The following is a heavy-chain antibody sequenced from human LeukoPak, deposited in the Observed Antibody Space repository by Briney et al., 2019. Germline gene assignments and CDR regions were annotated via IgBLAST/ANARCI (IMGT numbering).Heavy chain of an antibody. J-gene: IGHJ4*02. D-gene: IGHD6-19*01. CDR2: IYTSGST. CDR3: ARDGSGSGWSYYFDY. V-gene: IGHV4-4*07. Sequence: SETLSLTCTVSGGSISSYYWSRIRQPAGKGLEWIGRIYTSGSTNYNPSLKSRVTMSVDTSKNQFSLKLSSVTAADTAVYYCARDGSGSGWSYYFDYWGQGTLVTVSS. CDR1: GGSISSYY.